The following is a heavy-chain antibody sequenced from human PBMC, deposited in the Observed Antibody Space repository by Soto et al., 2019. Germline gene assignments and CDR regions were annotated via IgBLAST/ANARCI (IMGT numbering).Heavy chain of an antibody. V-gene: IGHV3-9*01. CDR2: ISWNSGSI. D-gene: IGHD1-26*01. CDR3: TKDFSSRGSVGTSKKKTHSYSYHYRDV. J-gene: IGHJ6*03. CDR1: GFTFDDYA. Sequence: GGSLRLSCAASGFTFDDYAMHWVRQAPGKGLEWVSGISWNSGSIGYADSVKGRFTISRDNAKNSLYLQMNSLRAEDTALYYCTKDFSSRGSVGTSKKKTHSYSYHYRDVGGKGTTVTVS.